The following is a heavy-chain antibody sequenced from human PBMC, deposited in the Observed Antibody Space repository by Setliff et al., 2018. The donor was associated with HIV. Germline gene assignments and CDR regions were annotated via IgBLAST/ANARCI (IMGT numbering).Heavy chain of an antibody. CDR1: GGSISSGSYY. CDR3: ARSARVGYYDSSGYS. CDR2: IYTSGST. V-gene: IGHV4-61*02. J-gene: IGHJ4*02. D-gene: IGHD3-22*01. Sequence: PSETLSLTCTVSGGSISSGSYYWSWIRQPAGKGLGWIGRIYTSGSTNYNPSLKSRVTISVDTSKNQFSLKLSSVTAADTAVYYCARSARVGYYDSSGYSWGQGTLVTV.